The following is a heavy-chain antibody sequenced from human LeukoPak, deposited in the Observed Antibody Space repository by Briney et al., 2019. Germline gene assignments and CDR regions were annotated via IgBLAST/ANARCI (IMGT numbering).Heavy chain of an antibody. D-gene: IGHD1-26*01. J-gene: IGHJ3*02. CDR2: IWYDGSNK. V-gene: IGHV3-33*01. Sequence: GGSLRLSCAASGFTSSSYGMHWVRQAPGKGLEWVAVIWYDGSNKYYADSVKGRFTISRDNSKNTLYLQMNSLRAEDTAVYYCARGWSYDDAFDIWGQGTMVTVSS. CDR1: GFTSSSYG. CDR3: ARGWSYDDAFDI.